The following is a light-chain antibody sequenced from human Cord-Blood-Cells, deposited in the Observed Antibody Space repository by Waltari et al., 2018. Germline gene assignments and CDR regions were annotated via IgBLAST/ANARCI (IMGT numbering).Light chain of an antibody. CDR2: DAS. CDR3: QQRSNWRVT. V-gene: IGKV3-11*01. Sequence: EIVLTQSPATLSLSPGERATLSCRASQLVSSYLAWYQQKPGQAPRLLIYDASNRATGIPARFSGSGSGTDFTLTISSLEPEDFAVYYCQQRSNWRVTFGGGTKVEIK. CDR1: QLVSSY. J-gene: IGKJ4*01.